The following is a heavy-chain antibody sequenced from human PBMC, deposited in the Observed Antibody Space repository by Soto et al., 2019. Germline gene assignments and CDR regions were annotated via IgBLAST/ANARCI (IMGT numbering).Heavy chain of an antibody. CDR3: TRQFTWLHFDS. CDR2: ISDSGGT. Sequence: QVQLQESGPGLVKPSETLSLTCTVSGGSISSYTWSWIRQPPGKGLEWIADISDSGGTNYNPSLKSRVTISGDRSKNQFSLKLTSVTAADTAVYYCTRQFTWLHFDSWGQGTLVTVSS. J-gene: IGHJ4*02. D-gene: IGHD3-10*01. V-gene: IGHV4-59*08. CDR1: GGSISSYT.